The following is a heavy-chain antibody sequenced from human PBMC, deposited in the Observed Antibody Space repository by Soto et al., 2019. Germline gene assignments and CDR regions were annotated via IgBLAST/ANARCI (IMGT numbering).Heavy chain of an antibody. CDR3: ARDNGMAGSFDP. V-gene: IGHV3-48*02. D-gene: IGHD2-8*01. Sequence: EVQLVESGGGLVQTGGSLRLSCVASGFTFSTYSMNWVRQTPGKGLEWVSYISIGSSTIYYADSVKGRFTISRDNAKNSMYLQMNSLRDEDTAVYYCARDNGMAGSFDPWGQGTLVTVSS. CDR2: ISIGSSTI. CDR1: GFTFSTYS. J-gene: IGHJ5*02.